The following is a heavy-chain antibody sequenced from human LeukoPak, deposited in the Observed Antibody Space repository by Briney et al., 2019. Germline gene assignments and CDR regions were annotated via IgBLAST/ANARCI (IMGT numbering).Heavy chain of an antibody. J-gene: IGHJ6*03. D-gene: IGHD3-3*01. CDR1: GFTFSSYS. V-gene: IGHV3-21*01. CDR2: ISSSSSYI. Sequence: GGSLRLSCAASGFTFSSYSMNWVRQAPGKGLEWVSSISSSSSYIYYADSVKGRFTISRDNAKNSLYLQMNSLRAEDTAVYYCARGVLGYDFWSGSGYYYYMDVWGKGTTVTVSS. CDR3: ARGVLGYDFWSGSGYYYYMDV.